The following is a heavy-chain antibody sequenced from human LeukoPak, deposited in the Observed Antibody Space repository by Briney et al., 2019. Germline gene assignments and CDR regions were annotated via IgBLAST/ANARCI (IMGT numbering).Heavy chain of an antibody. Sequence: PGGSLRLSCAASGFTFSSYSMNWVRQAPGKVLEWVSSISSSSSYIYYEDSVKGRFTISRDKAKHSLYLQMNSLRAEDTAVYYCARYRVVPAAGSFDYWGQGTLVTVPS. J-gene: IGHJ4*02. CDR1: GFTFSSYS. CDR2: ISSSSSYI. D-gene: IGHD2-2*01. CDR3: ARYRVVPAAGSFDY. V-gene: IGHV3-21*01.